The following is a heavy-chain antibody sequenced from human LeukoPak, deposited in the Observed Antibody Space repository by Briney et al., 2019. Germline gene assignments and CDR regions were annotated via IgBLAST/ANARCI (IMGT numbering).Heavy chain of an antibody. CDR2: IKQDGSEK. V-gene: IGHV3-7*01. Sequence: GGSLRLSCAASGFTFSSYWMSWVRQAPGKGLEWVANIKQDGSEKYYVDPVKGRFTISRDNAKNSLYLQMNSLRAEDTAVYYCARVPPQWLPNRDAFDIWGQGTMVTVSS. CDR3: ARVPPQWLPNRDAFDI. J-gene: IGHJ3*02. CDR1: GFTFSSYW. D-gene: IGHD6-19*01.